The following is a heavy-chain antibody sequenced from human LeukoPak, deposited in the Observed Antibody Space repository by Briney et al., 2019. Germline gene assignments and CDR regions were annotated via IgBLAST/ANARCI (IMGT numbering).Heavy chain of an antibody. D-gene: IGHD3-22*01. J-gene: IGHJ4*02. CDR3: AKGDYDSSGYYGGLEY. V-gene: IGHV3-9*01. CDR2: IGWNSGSI. Sequence: GRSLRLSCAVSGFTFDDYAMHWVRQAPGKGLEWVSGIGWNSGSIGYADSVKGRFTISRDNAKNSLYLQMNSLRAEDTALYYCAKGDYDSSGYYGGLEYWGQGTLVTVSS. CDR1: GFTFDDYA.